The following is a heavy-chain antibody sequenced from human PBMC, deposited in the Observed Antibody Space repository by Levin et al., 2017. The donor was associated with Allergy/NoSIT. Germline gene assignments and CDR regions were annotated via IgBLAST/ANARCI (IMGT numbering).Heavy chain of an antibody. CDR1: GFTFSSYS. Sequence: GGSLRLSCAASGFTFSSYSMNWVRQAPGKGLEWVSSISSSSSYIYYADSVKGRFTISRDNAKNSLYLQMNSLRAEDTAVYYCASQPRNYGSGSYTDYWGQGTLVTVSS. J-gene: IGHJ4*02. CDR3: ASQPRNYGSGSYTDY. V-gene: IGHV3-21*01. CDR2: ISSSSSYI. D-gene: IGHD3-10*01.